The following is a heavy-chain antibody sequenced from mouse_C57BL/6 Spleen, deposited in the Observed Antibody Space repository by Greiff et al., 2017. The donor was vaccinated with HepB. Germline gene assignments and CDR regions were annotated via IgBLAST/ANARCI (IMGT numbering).Heavy chain of an antibody. D-gene: IGHD2-4*01. Sequence: VQLQQSGAELVKPGASVKLSCKASGYTFTSYWMHWVKQRPGQGLEWIGMIHPNSGSTNYNEKFKSKATLTVDKSSSTAYMQLSSLTSEDSAVYYCARGGYDYDGDYWGQGTTLTVSS. CDR2: IHPNSGST. CDR3: ARGGYDYDGDY. V-gene: IGHV1-64*01. J-gene: IGHJ2*01. CDR1: GYTFTSYW.